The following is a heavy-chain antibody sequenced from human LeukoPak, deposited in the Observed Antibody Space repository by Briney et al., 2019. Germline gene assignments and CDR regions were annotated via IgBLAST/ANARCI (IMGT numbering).Heavy chain of an antibody. D-gene: IGHD3-10*01. CDR3: ARVGGALLWFGELWD. Sequence: GGSLRLSCAASGFTVSGNYMIWVRQAPGKGLECVSVIYTDDNTFYADSVKGRFTISRDNSKNTLYLQMNSLRAEDTAVYYCARVGGALLWFGELWDWGQGTLVTVS. CDR2: IYTDDNT. J-gene: IGHJ4*02. V-gene: IGHV3-66*02. CDR1: GFTVSGNY.